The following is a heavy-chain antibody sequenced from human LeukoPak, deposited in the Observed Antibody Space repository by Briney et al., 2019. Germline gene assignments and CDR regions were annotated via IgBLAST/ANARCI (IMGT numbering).Heavy chain of an antibody. V-gene: IGHV1-8*01. CDR3: AREWYDSSGYYREYYFDY. D-gene: IGHD3-22*01. CDR2: MNPNSGNT. J-gene: IGHJ4*02. CDR1: GYTFTSYD. Sequence: ASVKVSCKASGYTFTSYDINWVRQATGQGLEWMGWMNPNSGNTGYAQKFQGRVTITTDESTSTVYMELSSLRSEDTAVYYCAREWYDSSGYYREYYFDYWGQGTLVTVSS.